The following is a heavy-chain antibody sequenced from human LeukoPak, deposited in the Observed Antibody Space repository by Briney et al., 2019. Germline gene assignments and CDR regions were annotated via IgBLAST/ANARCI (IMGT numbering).Heavy chain of an antibody. Sequence: ASVKVSCKASGYTFTSYAMHWVRQAPGQRLEWMGWINAGNGNTKYSQKFQGRVTMTTDTSTSTAYMELRSLRSDDTAVYYCARDSTYYYDSSGYYYDWGQGTLVTVSS. V-gene: IGHV1-3*01. D-gene: IGHD3-22*01. CDR3: ARDSTYYYDSSGYYYD. CDR1: GYTFTSYA. J-gene: IGHJ4*02. CDR2: INAGNGNT.